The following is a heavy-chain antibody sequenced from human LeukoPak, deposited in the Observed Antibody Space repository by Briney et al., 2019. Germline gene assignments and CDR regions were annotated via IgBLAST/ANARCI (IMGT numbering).Heavy chain of an antibody. V-gene: IGHV3-30-3*01. CDR2: ISYDGTEK. J-gene: IGHJ4*02. Sequence: GSSLRLSCAASGLSFSSYAMHWVRQAPGMGLEWVAVISYDGTEKYYGDSVKGRFTISRDNSKNTLYLQMNSLRAEDTALYYCARDGHGVPLDYWGQGTLVTVSP. CDR3: ARDGHGVPLDY. D-gene: IGHD4-17*01. CDR1: GLSFSSYA.